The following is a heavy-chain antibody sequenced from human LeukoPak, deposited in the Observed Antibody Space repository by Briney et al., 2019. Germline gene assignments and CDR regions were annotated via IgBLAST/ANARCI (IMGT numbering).Heavy chain of an antibody. CDR1: GFTFSSYG. J-gene: IGHJ3*02. CDR2: IWNDESNK. V-gene: IGHV3-33*01. D-gene: IGHD3-10*01. CDR3: ARDWRGDYYGSGSYYQDAFDI. Sequence: PGRSLRLSCAASGFTFSSYGMHWVRQAPGKGLEWVSVIWNDESNKYYADSVKGRFTISRDNSKNTLYLQMNSLRAEDTAVYYCARDWRGDYYGSGSYYQDAFDIWGQGTMVTVSS.